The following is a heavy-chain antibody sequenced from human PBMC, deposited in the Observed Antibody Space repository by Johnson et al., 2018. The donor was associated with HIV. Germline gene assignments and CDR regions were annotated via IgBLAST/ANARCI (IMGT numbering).Heavy chain of an antibody. CDR2: ISTSGSTK. CDR3: ANLGDYSGINGFDI. Sequence: QVQLMESGGGLVQPGGSLRLSCAASGFIFSDYYMSWIRQAPGKGLEWVSYISTSGSTKYYADSVKGRFTISRDNSKNTLHLQMNSLRAEDTAVYYCANLGDYSGINGFDIWGQGTMVTVSS. CDR1: GFIFSDYY. J-gene: IGHJ3*02. D-gene: IGHD4-23*01. V-gene: IGHV3-11*04.